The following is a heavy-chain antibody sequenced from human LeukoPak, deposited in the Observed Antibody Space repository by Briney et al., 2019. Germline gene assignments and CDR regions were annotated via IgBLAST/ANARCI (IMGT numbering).Heavy chain of an antibody. J-gene: IGHJ5*02. CDR3: ARQPYYDFWSGYFSDSWFDP. CDR1: GYTFTGYY. Sequence: ASVKVSCKASGYTFTGYYMHWVRQAPGQGLEWMGWINPNSGGTNYAQKFQGRVTMTRDTSISTAYMELSRLRSDDTAVYYCARQPYYDFWSGYFSDSWFDPWGQGTPVTVSS. V-gene: IGHV1-2*02. D-gene: IGHD3-3*01. CDR2: INPNSGGT.